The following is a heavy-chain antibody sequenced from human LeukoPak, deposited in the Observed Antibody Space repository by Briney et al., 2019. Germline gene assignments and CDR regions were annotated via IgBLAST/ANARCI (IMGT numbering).Heavy chain of an antibody. CDR1: GGSISSYY. D-gene: IGHD1-26*01. V-gene: IGHV4-59*08. Sequence: SETLSLTCTVSGGSISSYYWSWIRQPPGKGLEWIGHIYYSGSTNYNPSLKSRVTMSLDTSKNQFSLKLSSVTAADTAVYYCAVGGTYLRYYFDFWGQGTLVTVSS. CDR3: AVGGTYLRYYFDF. CDR2: IYYSGST. J-gene: IGHJ4*02.